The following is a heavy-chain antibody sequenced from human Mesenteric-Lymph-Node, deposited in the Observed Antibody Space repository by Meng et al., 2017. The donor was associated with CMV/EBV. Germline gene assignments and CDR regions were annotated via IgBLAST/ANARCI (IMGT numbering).Heavy chain of an antibody. J-gene: IGHJ4*02. CDR3: ARGVIVVAAEFDY. V-gene: IGHV3-21*01. CDR1: GFTFSSYS. CDR2: ISSSSSYI. Sequence: GESLKISCAASGFTFSSYSMNWVRQAPGKGLEWVSSISSSSSYIYYADSVKGRFTISRDNAKNSLYLQMNSLRAEDTAVYYCARGVIVVAAEFDYWGQGTLVTVSS. D-gene: IGHD2-2*01.